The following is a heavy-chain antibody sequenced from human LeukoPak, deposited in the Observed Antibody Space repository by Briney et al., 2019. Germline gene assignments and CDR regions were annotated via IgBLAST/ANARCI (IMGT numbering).Heavy chain of an antibody. D-gene: IGHD3-3*01. CDR1: GFTFSSYA. V-gene: IGHV3-23*01. Sequence: GESLRLSCAASGFTFSSYAMSWVRQAPGKGLEWVSAISGSGGSTYYADSVKGRFTISRDNSKNTLYLQMNSLRAEDTAVYYCAKVGGGITIFGVVPWCQFDPWGQGTLVTVSS. CDR3: AKVGGGITIFGVVPWCQFDP. J-gene: IGHJ5*02. CDR2: ISGSGGST.